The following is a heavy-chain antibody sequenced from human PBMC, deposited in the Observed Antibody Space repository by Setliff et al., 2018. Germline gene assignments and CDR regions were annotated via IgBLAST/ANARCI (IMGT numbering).Heavy chain of an antibody. CDR1: GYTLSRHY. J-gene: IGHJ1*01. Sequence: ASVKVSCKATGYTLSRHYMHWVRQAPGQGLEWMGIINPGGGSASIVQKFQGRVTMTSNTSTSTVYLDLSGLTSEDTAVYYCARAGVAATARKGLLEYWGQGTLVTVSS. D-gene: IGHD6-13*01. CDR3: ARAGVAATARKGLLEY. V-gene: IGHV1-46*01. CDR2: INPGGGSA.